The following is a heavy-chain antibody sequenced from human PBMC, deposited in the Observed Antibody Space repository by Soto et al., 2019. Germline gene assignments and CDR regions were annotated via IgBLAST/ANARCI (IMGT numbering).Heavy chain of an antibody. D-gene: IGHD3-22*01. CDR3: ANAYYYDSSGKADGMDV. CDR2: IDPSDSYT. J-gene: IGHJ6*02. Sequence: LGESLKISCKGSGYSFTSYWISWVRQMPGKGLEWMGRIDPSDSYTNYSPSFQGHVTISADKSISTAYLQWSSLKASDTAMYYCANAYYYDSSGKADGMDVWGQGTTVTVSS. V-gene: IGHV5-10-1*01. CDR1: GYSFTSYW.